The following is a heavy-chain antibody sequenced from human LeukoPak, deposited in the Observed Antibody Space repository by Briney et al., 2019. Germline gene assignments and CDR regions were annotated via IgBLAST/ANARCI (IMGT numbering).Heavy chain of an antibody. CDR1: GFTFSSYA. D-gene: IGHD3-10*01. J-gene: IGHJ4*02. V-gene: IGHV3-23*01. CDR2: ISGGGDST. Sequence: GGSLRLSCAASGFTFSSYAMSWVRQAPGKGLEWVSTISGGGDSTYYADSVKGRFTISRDNSKNTLYLQMNSLRAEDTALYYCAKEDYGSGRGSFDYWGQGTLVTVSS. CDR3: AKEDYGSGRGSFDY.